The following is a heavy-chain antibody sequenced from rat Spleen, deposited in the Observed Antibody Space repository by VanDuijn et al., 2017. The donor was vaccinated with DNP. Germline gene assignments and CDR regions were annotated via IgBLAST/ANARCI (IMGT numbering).Heavy chain of an antibody. CDR1: GFNFNDYW. V-gene: IGHV4-2*01. D-gene: IGHD1-11*01. Sequence: EVKLVESGGGLVQPGRSLKLSCAASGFNFNDYWMGWVRQAPGKGLEWSGEINKGSSAINYTTSLKVKFTISKDKPQNTLYLQKSKRESEDTPNYYCAREHYGPDYWGQGVMVTVSS. CDR3: AREHYGPDY. CDR2: INKGSSAI. J-gene: IGHJ2*01.